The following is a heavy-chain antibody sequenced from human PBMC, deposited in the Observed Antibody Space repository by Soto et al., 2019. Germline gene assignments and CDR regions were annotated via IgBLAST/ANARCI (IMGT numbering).Heavy chain of an antibody. CDR1: GGTFSSYA. J-gene: IGHJ4*02. CDR2: IIPIFGTA. D-gene: IGHD6-13*01. CDR3: ARDPSLLLSIAPAEPL. V-gene: IGHV1-69*13. Sequence: SVKVSCKASGGTFSSYAISWVRQAPGQGLEWMGGIIPIFGTANYAQKFQGRVTITADESTSTAYMELSSLRSEDTTVYYCARDPSLLLSIAPAEPLWGQGTLVTVSS.